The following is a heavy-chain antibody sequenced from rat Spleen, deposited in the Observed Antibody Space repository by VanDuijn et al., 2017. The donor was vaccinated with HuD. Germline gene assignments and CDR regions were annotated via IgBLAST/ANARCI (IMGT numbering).Heavy chain of an antibody. CDR2: ISYDGTAT. V-gene: IGHV5-29*01. CDR1: GFTFSNYG. D-gene: IGHD4-3*01. CDR3: ANAEFGVGWFAY. J-gene: IGHJ3*01. Sequence: EVQLVESGGGLVQPGRSLKLSCAASGFTFSNYGMHWIRQAPTKGLEWVASISYDGTATYYRDSVQGRFTISRDNAKSTLYLQMDSLRSEDTATYYCANAEFGVGWFAYWGQGTLVTVSS.